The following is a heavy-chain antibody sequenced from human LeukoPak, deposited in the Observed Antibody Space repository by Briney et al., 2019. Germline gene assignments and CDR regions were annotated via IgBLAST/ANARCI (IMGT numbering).Heavy chain of an antibody. V-gene: IGHV4-34*01. CDR2: INHSGST. CDR3: ARGSGGTTSDYFDY. D-gene: IGHD1-1*01. CDR1: GGSFSGYY. Sequence: SETLSLTCAVYGGSFSGYYWSWIRQRPGKGLEWIGEINHSGSTNYNPSLKSRVTISVDTSKNQFSLKLSSVTAADTAVYYCARGSGGTTSDYFDYWGQGTLVTVSS. J-gene: IGHJ4*02.